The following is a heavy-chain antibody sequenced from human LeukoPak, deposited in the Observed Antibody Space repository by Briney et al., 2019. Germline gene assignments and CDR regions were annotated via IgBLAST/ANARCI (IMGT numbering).Heavy chain of an antibody. CDR2: INPNSGGT. CDR1: GYTFTGYY. V-gene: IGHV1-2*02. D-gene: IGHD2-15*01. CDR3: ARVEYCSGGSCYEDY. Sequence: ASVKVSCKASGYTFTGYYMHWVRQAPGQGLEWMGWINPNSGGTNYAQKLQGRVTMTTDTSTSTAYMELRSLRSDDTAVYYCARVEYCSGGSCYEDYWGQGTLVTVSS. J-gene: IGHJ4*02.